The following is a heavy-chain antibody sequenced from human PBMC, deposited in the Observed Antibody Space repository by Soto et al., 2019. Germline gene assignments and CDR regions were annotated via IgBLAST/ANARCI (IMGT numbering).Heavy chain of an antibody. CDR3: TRPYYYDSSGHPHDVFDI. Sequence: GGSLRLSCTASGFTFGDYAMSWVRQAPGKGLEWVGFIRSKAYGGTTEYAASVKGRFTISRDDSKSIAYLQMNSLKTEDTAVYYCTRPYYYDSSGHPHDVFDIWGQATMVTV. CDR2: IRSKAYGGTT. CDR1: GFTFGDYA. D-gene: IGHD3-22*01. V-gene: IGHV3-49*04. J-gene: IGHJ3*02.